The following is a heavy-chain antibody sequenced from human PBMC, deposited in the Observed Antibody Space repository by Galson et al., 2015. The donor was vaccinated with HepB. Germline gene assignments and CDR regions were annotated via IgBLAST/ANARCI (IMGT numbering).Heavy chain of an antibody. V-gene: IGHV4-39*01. CDR2: IFYSGTT. Sequence: SETLSLTCTVSGASIKTTTYYWGWIRQPPGKGLEWIGNIFYSGTTNYNPSVDSRVTISVDTSKNQFSLHLTSVTAADTAIYYCARVPRVGTSKYSFDNWGQGALIIVSS. D-gene: IGHD1-26*01. CDR3: ARVPRVGTSKYSFDN. CDR1: GASIKTTTYY. J-gene: IGHJ4*02.